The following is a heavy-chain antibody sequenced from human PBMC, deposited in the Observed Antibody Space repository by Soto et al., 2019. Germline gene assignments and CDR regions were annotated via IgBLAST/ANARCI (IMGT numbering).Heavy chain of an antibody. CDR1: GYTFTSYY. CDR2: INPSGGST. J-gene: IGHJ4*02. CDR3: ARDYPQYYYDSSGPFDY. D-gene: IGHD3-22*01. Sequence: ASVKVSCKASGYTFTSYYMHWVRQAPGQGLEWMGIINPSGGSTSYAQKFQGRVTMTRDTSTSTVYMELSSLRSEDTAVYYCARDYPQYYYDSSGPFDYWGQGTLVTVSS. V-gene: IGHV1-46*01.